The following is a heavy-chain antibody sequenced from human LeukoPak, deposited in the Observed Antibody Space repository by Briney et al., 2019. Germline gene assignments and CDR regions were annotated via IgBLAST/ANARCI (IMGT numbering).Heavy chain of an antibody. CDR2: IYTSGST. V-gene: IGHV4-4*07. Sequence: PSETLSLTCTVSGESISGFYWTWIRQPAGKGLEWIGRIYTSGSTYYNPSLKSRVTISVDTSKNQFSLKLSSVTAADTAVYYCASHGYGLTPTYFDYWGQGTLVTVSS. CDR3: ASHGYGLTPTYFDY. D-gene: IGHD1-14*01. J-gene: IGHJ4*02. CDR1: GESISGFY.